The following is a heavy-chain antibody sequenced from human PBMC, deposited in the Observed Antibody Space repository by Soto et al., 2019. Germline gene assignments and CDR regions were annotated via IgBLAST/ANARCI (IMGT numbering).Heavy chain of an antibody. D-gene: IGHD6-19*01. CDR3: ARLIAVACYFDY. Sequence: QLQLQESGPGLVKPSETLSLTCTVSGCSLSSSSYYWGWIRQPPGKGLEWIGSIYYSGSTYYNPSLKSRVTISVDTSKNQFSLKLSSVTAADTAVYYCARLIAVACYFDYWGQGTLVTVSS. CDR1: GCSLSSSSYY. CDR2: IYYSGST. V-gene: IGHV4-39*01. J-gene: IGHJ4*02.